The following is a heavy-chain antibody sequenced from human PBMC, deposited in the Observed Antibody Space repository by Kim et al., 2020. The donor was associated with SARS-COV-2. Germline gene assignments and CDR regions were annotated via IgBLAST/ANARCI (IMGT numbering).Heavy chain of an antibody. J-gene: IGHJ3*02. CDR3: VRENYWAFDI. CDR1: GFTLSLYS. V-gene: IGHV3-48*04. D-gene: IGHD2-15*01. CDR2: ISGTGTIT. Sequence: WGSLRLSCATSGFTLSLYSMNWVRQSPGKGLEWVSHISGTGTITKHADSVRGRFTISGDNAKNSLFLQMNGLRAEDTAVYYCVRENYWAFDIWGQGTMVTVSS.